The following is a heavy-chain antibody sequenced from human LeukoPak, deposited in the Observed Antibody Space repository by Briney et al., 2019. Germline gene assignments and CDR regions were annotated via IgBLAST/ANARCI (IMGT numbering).Heavy chain of an antibody. V-gene: IGHV3-30-3*01. D-gene: IGHD4-23*01. J-gene: IGHJ4*02. CDR3: ARGATVVILSTFDY. Sequence: GGSLRLSCAASGFTFSSYAMHWVRQAPGKGLEWVAVISYDGSNKYYADSVKGRFTISRDNSKNTLYLQMNSLRAEDTAVYCCARGATVVILSTFDYWGQGTLVTVSS. CDR1: GFTFSSYA. CDR2: ISYDGSNK.